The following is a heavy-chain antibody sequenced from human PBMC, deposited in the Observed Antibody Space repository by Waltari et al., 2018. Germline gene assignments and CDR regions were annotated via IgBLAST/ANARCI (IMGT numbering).Heavy chain of an antibody. CDR2: IYTSGST. CDR3: ARGRYTYYYDSSGYLEYYYGMDV. D-gene: IGHD3-22*01. J-gene: IGHJ6*02. V-gene: IGHV4-61*02. CDR1: GGSISSGSYY. Sequence: QVQLQESGPGLVKPSQTLSLTCTVSGGSISSGSYYWRWIRQPPGKGLAWIGRIYTSGSTNYNPSLKSRVTISVDTSKNQFSLKLSSVTAADTAVYYCARGRYTYYYDSSGYLEYYYGMDVWGQGTTVTVSS.